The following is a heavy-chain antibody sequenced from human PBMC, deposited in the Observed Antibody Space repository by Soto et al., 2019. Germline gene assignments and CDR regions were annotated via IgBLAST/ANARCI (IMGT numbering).Heavy chain of an antibody. J-gene: IGHJ4*02. CDR3: GITGATGHLDY. CDR1: GYSFSEMS. V-gene: IGHV1-24*01. CDR2: FDGEDGQT. D-gene: IGHD3-10*01. Sequence: RXSVKVSCKVSGYSFSEMSMHWVRQTPEKGLEWMGSFDGEDGQTMYAQKFQGRVTMTEDTSADTAYMELSSLRSDDTAVYYCGITGATGHLDYWGQGSGVTVSS.